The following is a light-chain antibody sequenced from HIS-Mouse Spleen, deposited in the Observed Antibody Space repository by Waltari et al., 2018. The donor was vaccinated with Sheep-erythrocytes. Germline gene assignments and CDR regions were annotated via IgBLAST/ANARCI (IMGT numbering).Light chain of an antibody. CDR1: SSDVGSYNL. CDR3: CSYAGSSTPWV. Sequence: QSALTQPASVSGSPGQSITISCTGTSSDVGSYNLVSWYQQHPGKAPKLMIYEGSKRPSGVSKRCSGSKSGNTASLTISGLQAEDEADYYCCSYAGSSTPWVFGGGTKLTVL. J-gene: IGLJ3*02. CDR2: EGS. V-gene: IGLV2-23*01.